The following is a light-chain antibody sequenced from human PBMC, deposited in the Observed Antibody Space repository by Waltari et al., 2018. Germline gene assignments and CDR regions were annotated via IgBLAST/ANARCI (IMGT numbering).Light chain of an antibody. J-gene: IGLJ2*01. CDR1: SSDVGGYNY. CDR3: SSYTSSSTLVV. CDR2: DVS. Sequence: PASVSGSPGQSITISCTGTSSDVGGYNYVSRYQQHPGKAPKLMIYDVSNRPSGVSNRFSGSKSGNTASLTISGLQAEDEADYYCSSYTSSSTLVVFGGGTKLTVL. V-gene: IGLV2-14*03.